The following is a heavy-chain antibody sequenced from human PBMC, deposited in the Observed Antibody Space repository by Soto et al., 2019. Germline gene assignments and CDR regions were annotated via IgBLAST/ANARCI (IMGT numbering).Heavy chain of an antibody. D-gene: IGHD2-21*02. CDR1: GFTFNYYW. V-gene: IGHV3-74*01. Sequence: EVQLVESEGGLVQRGGSLRLSCAASGFTFNYYWMHWVRQAPGQGLVWVSHIHSDGSSTTYADSVKGRFTTSRDNAKNTLYLQMNSLGAEDTAVYCCARGDKGGFDLWGQGTTVTVSS. CDR3: ARGDKGGFDL. J-gene: IGHJ3*01. CDR2: IHSDGSST.